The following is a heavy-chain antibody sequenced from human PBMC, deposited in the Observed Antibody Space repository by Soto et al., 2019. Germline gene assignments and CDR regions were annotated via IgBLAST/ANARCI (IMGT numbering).Heavy chain of an antibody. Sequence: ASETLSLTCTVSGGSVSIGSHYWSWIRQPPGKGLEWIAYIYHSGSTDYNPSLKSRVTISVDLSRNQFSLRLDSVTAADTAVYYCARDPSAAIKSFDALDLWGQGTMVTVS. CDR2: IYHSGST. J-gene: IGHJ3*01. CDR1: GGSVSIGSHY. V-gene: IGHV4-61*01. D-gene: IGHD2-2*01. CDR3: ARDPSAAIKSFDALDL.